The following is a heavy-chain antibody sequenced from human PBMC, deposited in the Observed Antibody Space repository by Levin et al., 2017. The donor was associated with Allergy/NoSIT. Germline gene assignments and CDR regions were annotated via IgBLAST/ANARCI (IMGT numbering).Heavy chain of an antibody. CDR2: IYHSGST. V-gene: IGHV4-4*02. Sequence: SCAVSGGSISSSNWWSWVRQPPGKGLEWIGEIYHSGSTNYNPSLKSRVTISVDKSKNQFSLKLSSVTAADTAVYYCARVAPSGGLRLFDYWGQGTLVTVSS. CDR1: GGSISSSNW. J-gene: IGHJ4*02. D-gene: IGHD5-12*01. CDR3: ARVAPSGGLRLFDY.